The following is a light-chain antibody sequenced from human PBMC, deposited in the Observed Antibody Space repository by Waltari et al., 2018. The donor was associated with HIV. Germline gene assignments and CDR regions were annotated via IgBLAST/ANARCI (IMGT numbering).Light chain of an antibody. J-gene: IGLJ3*02. Sequence: QSALTQPRSVSGSPGQSVTISCSGTSSDVGGYNYVSWYQQHPGKAPNLMIYDVTERPSGVPERFSGSKSGNTASLTISGLQADDEADYYCCSYAGRYTWVFGGGTELTVL. CDR2: DVT. CDR1: SSDVGGYNY. CDR3: CSYAGRYTWV. V-gene: IGLV2-11*01.